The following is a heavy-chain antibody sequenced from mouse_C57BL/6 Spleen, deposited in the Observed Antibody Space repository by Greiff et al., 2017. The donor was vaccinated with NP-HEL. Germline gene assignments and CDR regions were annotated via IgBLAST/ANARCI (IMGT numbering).Heavy chain of an antibody. V-gene: IGHV2-2*01. Sequence: QVQLKQSGPGLVQPSQSLSITCTVSGFSLTSYGVHWVRQSPGKGLEWLGVIWSGGSTDYNAAFISRLSISKDNSKSQVFFKMNSLQADDTAIYYCARGLFTTVLARAYWGQGTLVTVSA. J-gene: IGHJ3*01. CDR1: GFSLTSYG. CDR3: ARGLFTTVLARAY. D-gene: IGHD1-1*01. CDR2: IWSGGST.